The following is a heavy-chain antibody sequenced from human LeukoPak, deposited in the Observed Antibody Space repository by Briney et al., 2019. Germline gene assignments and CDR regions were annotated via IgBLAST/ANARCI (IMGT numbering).Heavy chain of an antibody. CDR1: GFTFSSYS. Sequence: GGSLRLSCAASGFTFSSYSMNWVRQAPGKGLEWVSSISSSSSYIYYADSVKGRFTIPRDNAKNSLYLQMNSLRAEDTAVYYCARDHGSMVRGVIGRSSDYYYYYYMDVWGKGTTVTVSS. CDR3: ARDHGSMVRGVIGRSSDYYYYYYMDV. J-gene: IGHJ6*03. D-gene: IGHD3-10*01. CDR2: ISSSSSYI. V-gene: IGHV3-21*01.